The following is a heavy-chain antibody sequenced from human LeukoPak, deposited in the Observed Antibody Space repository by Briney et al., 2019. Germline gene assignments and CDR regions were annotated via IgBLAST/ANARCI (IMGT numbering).Heavy chain of an antibody. D-gene: IGHD4-17*01. Sequence: GPVKVSCKASGYTFTGYYMHWVRQAPGQGLEWMGWINPNSGGTNYAQKFQGRVTMTRDTSISTAYMELSRLRSDDTAVYYCARALYGDYGARIDYWGQGTLVTVSS. V-gene: IGHV1-2*02. CDR1: GYTFTGYY. CDR2: INPNSGGT. CDR3: ARALYGDYGARIDY. J-gene: IGHJ4*02.